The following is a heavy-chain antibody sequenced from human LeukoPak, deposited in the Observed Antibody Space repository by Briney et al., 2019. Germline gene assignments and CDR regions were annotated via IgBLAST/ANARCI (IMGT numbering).Heavy chain of an antibody. D-gene: IGHD3-22*01. CDR3: ARLGGDSSGYTLDY. CDR1: SGSITTYY. J-gene: IGHJ4*02. V-gene: IGHV4-59*01. Sequence: SETLSLTCTVSSGSITTYYWSWIRQPPGKGLEWIGYIYYSGSTNYNPSLKSRVTISVDTSKNQFSLHLSSVTAADTAVYYCARLGGDSSGYTLDYWGQGTLVTVSS. CDR2: IYYSGST.